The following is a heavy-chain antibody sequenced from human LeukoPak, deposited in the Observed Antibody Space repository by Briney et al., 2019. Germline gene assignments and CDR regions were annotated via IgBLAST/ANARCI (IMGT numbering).Heavy chain of an antibody. Sequence: SETLSLTCTVSGVSIDSSRFYWGWIRQPPGKGLEWIGNIFHNGDTYHNPSLKSRVTISVDTSKNQFSLKLSSVTAADTAVYYCARVQNDAFDIWGQGTMVTVSS. V-gene: IGHV4-39*07. J-gene: IGHJ3*02. CDR1: GVSIDSSRFY. CDR3: ARVQNDAFDI. CDR2: IFHNGDT.